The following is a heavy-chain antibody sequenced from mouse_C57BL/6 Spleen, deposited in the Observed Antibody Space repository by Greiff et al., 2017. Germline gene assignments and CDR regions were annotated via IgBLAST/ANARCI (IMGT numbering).Heavy chain of an antibody. Sequence: EVNVVESGGGLVKPGGSLKLSCAASGFTFSDYGMHWVRQAPEKGLEWVAYISSGSSTIYYADTVKGRFTISRDNAKNTLFLQMTSLRSEDTAMYYCARTHYYGSSYVAYWGQGTLVTVSA. CDR1: GFTFSDYG. D-gene: IGHD1-1*01. J-gene: IGHJ3*01. CDR2: ISSGSSTI. V-gene: IGHV5-17*01. CDR3: ARTHYYGSSYVAY.